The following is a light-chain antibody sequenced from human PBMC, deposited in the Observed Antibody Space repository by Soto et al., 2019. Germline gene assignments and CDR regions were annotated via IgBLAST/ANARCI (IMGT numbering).Light chain of an antibody. CDR2: DTY. J-gene: IGKJ4*01. CDR3: QQRSSWPLT. CDR1: QSVRNY. Sequence: EIVLTQSPATLSLSPGERATLSCRASQSVRNYLAWYQQKPGQAPRLLIYDTYNRATGIPARFTGSGSGTDFTLTISSLETEDFAVYYCQQRSSWPLTFGGGTKVEIK. V-gene: IGKV3-11*01.